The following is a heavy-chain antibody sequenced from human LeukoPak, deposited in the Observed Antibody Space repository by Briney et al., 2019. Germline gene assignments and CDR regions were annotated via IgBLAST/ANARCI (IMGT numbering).Heavy chain of an antibody. CDR1: GYSFTSYW. V-gene: IGHV5-51*01. CDR2: IYPGDSDT. Sequence: GESLKISCKGSGYSFTSYWIGWVRQMPGKGLEWMGIIYPGDSDTRYSPSFQGQVTISADKSISTAYLQWSSLKASDTAMYYCARLHPNWNYEANNWFDPWGQGTLVTVSS. J-gene: IGHJ5*02. CDR3: ARLHPNWNYEANNWFDP. D-gene: IGHD1-7*01.